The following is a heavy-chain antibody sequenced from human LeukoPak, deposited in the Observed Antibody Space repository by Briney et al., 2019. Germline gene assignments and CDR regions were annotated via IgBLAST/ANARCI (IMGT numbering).Heavy chain of an antibody. CDR2: IYYSGST. CDR1: GGSISSSSYY. J-gene: IGHJ3*02. D-gene: IGHD3-22*01. Sequence: SETLSLTCTVSGGSISSSSYYWGWIRQPPGKGLEWIGSIYYSGSTYYNPSLKSRVTISVDTSKNQFSLKLSSVTAADTAVYYCARRYYDSSGYPDPYAFDIWGQGTVVTVSS. V-gene: IGHV4-39*01. CDR3: ARRYYDSSGYPDPYAFDI.